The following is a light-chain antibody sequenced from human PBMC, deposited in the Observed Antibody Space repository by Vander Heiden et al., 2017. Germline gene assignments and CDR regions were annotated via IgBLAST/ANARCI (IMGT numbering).Light chain of an antibody. V-gene: IGKV4-1*01. CDR1: QSVFYESTDKNY. CDR2: WAS. Sequence: DFVMTQSPDSLAVSLGERATINCRSSQSVFYESTDKNYLAWYQQKPGQPPKLLIYWASTRESGVPERFSASGSGTDFTLTITSLQAEDVAVYYCQQYYDFPYTFGQGTKLEIK. CDR3: QQYYDFPYT. J-gene: IGKJ2*01.